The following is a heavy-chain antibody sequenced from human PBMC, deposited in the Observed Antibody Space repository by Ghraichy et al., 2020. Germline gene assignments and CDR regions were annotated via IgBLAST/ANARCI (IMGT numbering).Heavy chain of an antibody. J-gene: IGHJ3*02. CDR1: GFTFDDYA. D-gene: IGHD3-3*01. CDR2: ISWNSGSI. CDR3: AKDIGDFWRRLLGAFDI. V-gene: IGHV3-9*01. Sequence: GGSLRLSCAASGFTFDDYAMHWVRQAPGKGLEWVSGISWNSGSIGYADSVKGRFTISRDNAKNSLYLQMNSLRAEDTALYYCAKDIGDFWRRLLGAFDIWGQGTMVTVSS.